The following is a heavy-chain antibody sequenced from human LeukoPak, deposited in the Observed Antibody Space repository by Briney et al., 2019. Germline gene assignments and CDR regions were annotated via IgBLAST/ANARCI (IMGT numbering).Heavy chain of an antibody. CDR2: IYYSGST. D-gene: IGHD4-17*01. J-gene: IGHJ4*02. V-gene: IGHV4-59*01. Sequence: SETLSLTCTVSGGSISSYYWSWLRQPPGKGLEWLGYIYYSGSTNYNPSLKSRVTISVDTSKNRFSLKLSSVTAADTAVYYCARAGADYGDPIDYWGQGTLVTVSS. CDR1: GGSISSYY. CDR3: ARAGADYGDPIDY.